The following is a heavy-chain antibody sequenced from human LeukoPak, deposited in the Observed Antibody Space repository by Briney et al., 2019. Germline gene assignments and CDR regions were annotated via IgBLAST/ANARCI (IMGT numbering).Heavy chain of an antibody. CDR3: ARPLTNGADALDI. J-gene: IGHJ3*02. CDR1: GGSISSSSYY. V-gene: IGHV4-39*01. CDR2: IYYSGST. D-gene: IGHD1-1*01. Sequence: SETLSLTCTVSGGSISSSSYYWGWIRQPPGKGLEWIGSIYYSGSTYYNPSLKSRVTISVDTSKNQFSLKLSSVTAADTAVYYCARPLTNGADALDIWGQGTMVTVSS.